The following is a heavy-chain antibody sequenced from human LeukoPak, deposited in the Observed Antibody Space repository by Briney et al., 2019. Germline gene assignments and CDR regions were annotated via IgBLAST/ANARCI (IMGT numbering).Heavy chain of an antibody. Sequence: GASVKVSCKASGGTFSSYAISWVRQAPGQGLEWMGGIIPIFGTANYAQKFQGRVTITADESTSTAYMELSSLRSEDTAVYYCAKLRGYCTNGVCTDAFDIWGQGTMVTVSS. V-gene: IGHV1-69*13. CDR2: IIPIFGTA. D-gene: IGHD2-8*01. CDR3: AKLRGYCTNGVCTDAFDI. CDR1: GGTFSSYA. J-gene: IGHJ3*02.